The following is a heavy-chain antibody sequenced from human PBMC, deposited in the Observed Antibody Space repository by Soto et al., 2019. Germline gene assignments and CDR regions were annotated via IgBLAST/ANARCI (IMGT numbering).Heavy chain of an antibody. V-gene: IGHV3-30*18. CDR2: ISYDGSNK. J-gene: IGHJ6*02. CDR1: GFTFSSYG. CDR3: AKDPGAGSSWYGYYYYGMDV. Sequence: GWSLRLSCAASGFTFSSYGMHWVRQAPGKGLEWVAVISYDGSNKYYADSVKGRFTISRDNSKNTLYLQMNSLRAEDTAVYYCAKDPGAGSSWYGYYYYGMDVWGQGTTVTVSS. D-gene: IGHD6-13*01.